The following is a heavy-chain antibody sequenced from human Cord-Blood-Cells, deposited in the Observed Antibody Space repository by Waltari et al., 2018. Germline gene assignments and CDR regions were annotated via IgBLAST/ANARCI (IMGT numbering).Heavy chain of an antibody. J-gene: IGHJ4*02. V-gene: IGHV3-23*01. Sequence: EVQLLESGGGLGQPGGSLRLSCAASGFTFSSYAMSWVRQAPGKGLGWVSGIGGRGGSTYYADSVKGRFTISRDKSKNTLYLQMNSLRAEDTAVYYCAKAAGYFWSGYYFDYWGQGTLVTVSS. CDR3: AKAAGYFWSGYYFDY. CDR2: IGGRGGST. CDR1: GFTFSSYA. D-gene: IGHD3-3*01.